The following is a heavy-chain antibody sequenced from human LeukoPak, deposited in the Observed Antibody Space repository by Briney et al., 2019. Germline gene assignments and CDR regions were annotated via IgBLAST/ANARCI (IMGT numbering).Heavy chain of an antibody. J-gene: IGHJ5*02. CDR2: VTALNENT. Sequence: GASVKVSCKASGFALTTYNIVWLRQAPGQGLEWVGWVTALNENTHYSRKFQGRVTMTRDTSTSTAYMELRSLRSDDTAVYYCARDFRAAMVSDWFDPWGQGTLVTVSS. CDR1: GFALTTYN. CDR3: ARDFRAAMVSDWFDP. V-gene: IGHV1-18*01. D-gene: IGHD5-18*01.